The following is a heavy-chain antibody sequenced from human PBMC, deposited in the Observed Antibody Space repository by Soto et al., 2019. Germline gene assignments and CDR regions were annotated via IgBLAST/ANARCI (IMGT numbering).Heavy chain of an antibody. Sequence: APGKGLEWVSSINSDSSDMFYTDSVKGRFTISRDNAGNSLYLQMNSLRAEDLAIYYCAGGGYSPIAFAFWGKGTLVTVSS. J-gene: IGHJ1*01. CDR2: INSDSSDM. V-gene: IGHV3-21*01. D-gene: IGHD5-18*01. CDR3: AGGGYSPIAFAF.